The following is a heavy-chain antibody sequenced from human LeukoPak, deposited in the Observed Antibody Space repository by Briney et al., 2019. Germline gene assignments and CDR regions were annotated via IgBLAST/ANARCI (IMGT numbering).Heavy chain of an antibody. CDR2: ISSSSSTI. Sequence: GGSLRLSCAASGFTFSSYSMNWVRQAPGKGLEWVSYISSSSSTIYYADSVKGRFTISRDNAKNSLYLQMNSLRAEDTAVYYCARDFYYGDRPRRIDYWGQGTLVTVSS. V-gene: IGHV3-48*01. CDR1: GFTFSSYS. D-gene: IGHD4-17*01. CDR3: ARDFYYGDRPRRIDY. J-gene: IGHJ4*02.